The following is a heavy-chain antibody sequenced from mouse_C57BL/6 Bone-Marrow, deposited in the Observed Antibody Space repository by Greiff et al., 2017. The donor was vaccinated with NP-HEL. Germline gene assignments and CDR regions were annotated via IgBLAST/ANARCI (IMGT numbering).Heavy chain of an antibody. CDR2: GQGLEWIG. CDR3: SEDSAVYYCACAEGGTIYDGYWFAY. Sequence: VQLQQSGPELARPWASVKISCQAFYTFSRRVHFAIRATNYWMQWVKQRPGQGLEWIGAIYPGNGDTSYNQKFKGKATLTADKSSSPAYMQLSSLTSEDSAVYYCACAEGGTIYDGYWFAYWGQGTLVTVSA. V-gene: IGHV1-87*01. D-gene: IGHD2-3*01. CDR1: YTFSRRVH. J-gene: IGHJ3*01.